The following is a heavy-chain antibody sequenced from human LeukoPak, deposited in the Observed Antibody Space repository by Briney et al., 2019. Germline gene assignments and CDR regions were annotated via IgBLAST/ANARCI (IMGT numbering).Heavy chain of an antibody. J-gene: IGHJ4*02. CDR1: GFTFSSYT. D-gene: IGHD5-12*01. CDR3: ARDHPRGYSGYDLEY. CDR2: TSSNGDNK. Sequence: GGSLRLSCAASGFTFSSYTMHWVRQAPGKGLDWVAITSSNGDNKNYADSVKGRFTISRDNSKNRLYLHMNSLRPEDTAVYYCARDHPRGYSGYDLEYWGQGTLVTVSS. V-gene: IGHV3-30*04.